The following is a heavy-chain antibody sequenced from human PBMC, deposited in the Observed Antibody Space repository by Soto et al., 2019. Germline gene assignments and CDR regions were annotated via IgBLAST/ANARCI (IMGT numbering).Heavy chain of an antibody. CDR1: GGSISSGGYY. CDR3: AGGYCSGGSCYGNWFDP. CDR2: IYYSGST. D-gene: IGHD2-15*01. J-gene: IGHJ5*02. Sequence: QVQLQESGPGLVKPSQTLSLTCTVSGGSISSGGYYWSWIRQHPGKGLEWIGYIYYSGSTYYNPSLKSRVTISVDTSKNQFSLKLSSVTAADTAVYYCAGGYCSGGSCYGNWFDPWGQGTLVTVSS. V-gene: IGHV4-31*03.